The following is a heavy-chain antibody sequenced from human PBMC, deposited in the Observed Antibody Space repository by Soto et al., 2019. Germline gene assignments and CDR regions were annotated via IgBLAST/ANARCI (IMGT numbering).Heavy chain of an antibody. D-gene: IGHD3-22*01. J-gene: IGHJ4*02. CDR2: ISSSSSYI. CDR1: GFTFSSYS. V-gene: IGHV3-21*01. Sequence: EVPLVESGGGLVKPGGSLRLSCAASGFTFSSYSMNWVRQAPGKGLEWVSSISSSSSYIYYADSVKGRFTISRDNVKNSLYLQMNSLRAEDTAVYYCASHPRDSSGYWYYFDYWGQGTLVTVSS. CDR3: ASHPRDSSGYWYYFDY.